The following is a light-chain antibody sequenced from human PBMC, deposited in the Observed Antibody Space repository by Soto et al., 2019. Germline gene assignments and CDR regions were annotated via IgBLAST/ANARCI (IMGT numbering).Light chain of an antibody. CDR3: CSYGNSRWV. CDR2: EVT. V-gene: IGLV2-14*01. J-gene: IGLJ3*02. Sequence: QSALTQPASVSGSPGQSITIPCTGTSSDIGNYNSVSWYQQHPGKAPKLIIFEVTNRPSGVSDRFSGSKSGNTASLTISGLQAEDEADYYCCSYGNSRWVFGGGTKVTVL. CDR1: SSDIGNYNS.